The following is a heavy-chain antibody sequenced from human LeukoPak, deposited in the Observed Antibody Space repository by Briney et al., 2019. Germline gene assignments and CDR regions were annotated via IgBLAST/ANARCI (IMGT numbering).Heavy chain of an antibody. D-gene: IGHD3-3*01. Sequence: GGSLRLSCAASGFPFSDYDMSWIRQAPGKGLEWVSYISSSGSTIYYADSVKGRFTISRDNAKNSLYLQMNSLRAEDTAVYYCARDREILDAFDIWGQRTMVTVSS. V-gene: IGHV3-11*01. CDR1: GFPFSDYD. J-gene: IGHJ3*02. CDR2: ISSSGSTI. CDR3: ARDREILDAFDI.